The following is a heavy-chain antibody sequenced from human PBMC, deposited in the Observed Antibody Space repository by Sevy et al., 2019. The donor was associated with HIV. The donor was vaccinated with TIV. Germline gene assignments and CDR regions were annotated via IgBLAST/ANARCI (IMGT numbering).Heavy chain of an antibody. CDR1: RYTFTDYY. CDR2: INPNNGGT. Sequence: ASVKVSSKAARYTFTDYYVHWVRQGPGQGLEWMGWINPNNGGTKYAQRFQGRVTMTRDTSINTAYMELGSLTSDDTAVYYCARLTTMPTSDDYGMDVWGQGTTVTVSS. D-gene: IGHD4-17*01. J-gene: IGHJ6*02. CDR3: ARLTTMPTSDDYGMDV. V-gene: IGHV1-2*02.